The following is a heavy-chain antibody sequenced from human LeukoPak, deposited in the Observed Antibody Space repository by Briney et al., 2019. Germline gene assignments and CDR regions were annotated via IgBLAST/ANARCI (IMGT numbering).Heavy chain of an antibody. J-gene: IGHJ4*02. CDR3: ATGQYSSSWYGY. CDR1: GYTLAELS. V-gene: IGHV1-24*01. CDR2: FDPEDGET. Sequence: ASVKVSCKFSGYTLAELSMHWVRQAPGKGLEWMGGFDPEDGETIYAQKFQGRVTMTEDTSTDTAYMELSSLRSEDTAVYYCATGQYSSSWYGYWGQGTLVTVSS. D-gene: IGHD6-13*01.